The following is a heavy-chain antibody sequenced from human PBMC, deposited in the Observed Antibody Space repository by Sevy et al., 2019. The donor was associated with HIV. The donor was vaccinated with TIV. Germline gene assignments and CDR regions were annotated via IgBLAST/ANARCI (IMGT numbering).Heavy chain of an antibody. CDR1: GLTFTTTG. Sequence: GGSLRLSCVASGLTFTTTGMSWVRQAPGKGLEWVAGVTSDGATYYADSVRDRFTVSRDNSKNTLYLQLNSLRADDTAVFYCAGWDTTMITDLDYWGQGTLVTVSS. V-gene: IGHV3-23*01. CDR2: VTSDGAT. CDR3: AGWDTTMITDLDY. D-gene: IGHD3-16*01. J-gene: IGHJ4*02.